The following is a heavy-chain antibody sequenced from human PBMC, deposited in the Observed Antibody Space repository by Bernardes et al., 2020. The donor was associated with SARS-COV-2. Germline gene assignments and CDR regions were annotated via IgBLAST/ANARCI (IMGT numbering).Heavy chain of an antibody. D-gene: IGHD3-22*01. CDR3: AGCSGYYYDDAFDI. J-gene: IGHJ3*02. Sequence: SETLSLTCTVSGGSISSGGYYWSWIRQHPGKGLEWIGYIYYSESTYYNPSLKSRVTISVDTSKNQFSLKLSSVTAADTAVYYCAGCSGYYYDDAFDIWGQGTMVTGSS. CDR1: GGSISSGGYY. V-gene: IGHV4-31*03. CDR2: IYYSEST.